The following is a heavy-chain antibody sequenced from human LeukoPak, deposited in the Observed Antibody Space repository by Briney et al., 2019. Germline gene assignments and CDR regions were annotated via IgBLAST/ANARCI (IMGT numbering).Heavy chain of an antibody. D-gene: IGHD6-13*01. V-gene: IGHV1-3*01. CDR2: INAGNGNT. J-gene: IGHJ5*02. CDR3: ARDYSSSSGWFDP. CDR1: GYTFTSYA. Sequence: GASVKVSWKASGYTFTSYAMHWVRQAPGQRLEWMGWINAGNGNTKYSQKFQGRVTITRDTSASTAYMELSSLRSEDTAVYYCARDYSSSSGWFDPWGQGTLVTVSS.